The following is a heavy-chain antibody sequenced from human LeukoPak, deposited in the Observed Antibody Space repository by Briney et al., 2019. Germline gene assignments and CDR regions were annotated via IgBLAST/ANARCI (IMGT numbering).Heavy chain of an antibody. J-gene: IGHJ4*02. V-gene: IGHV5-51*01. D-gene: IGHD3-22*01. CDR1: GYSFTTYW. CDR3: ARHDSSGYYKEGFDY. CDR2: IYPGDSDT. Sequence: GESLKISCKGSGYSFTTYWIGWVRQMPGKGLEWMGIIYPGDSDTRYSPSFQGQVTISADKSISTAFLQWSSLKASDTAMYYCARHDSSGYYKEGFDYWGQGTLVTVSS.